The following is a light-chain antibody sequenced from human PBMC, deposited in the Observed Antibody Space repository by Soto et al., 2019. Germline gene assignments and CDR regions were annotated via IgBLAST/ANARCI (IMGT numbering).Light chain of an antibody. CDR3: QQYNNWHPELP. CDR2: GAS. J-gene: IGKJ4*01. CDR1: QSVSSN. V-gene: IGKV3-15*01. Sequence: EIVMTQSPATLSVSPGERATLSCRASQSVSSNLAWYQQKPGQAPRLLIYGASTRATGIPARFSGSGSGTEFTLTISSLQSEDFAVYYCQQYNNWHPELPFGGGTKVDIX.